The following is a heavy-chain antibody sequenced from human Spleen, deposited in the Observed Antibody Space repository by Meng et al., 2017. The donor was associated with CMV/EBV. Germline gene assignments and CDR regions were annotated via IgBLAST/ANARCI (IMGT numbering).Heavy chain of an antibody. CDR2: MNPNSGNT. CDR3: ARAGCSSTSCYTGGWFDP. Sequence: TFTSYAINWVRQATGQGLEWMGWMNPNSGNTGYAQKFQGRVTITRNTSISTAYMELSSLRSEDTAVYYCARAGCSSTSCYTGGWFDPWGQGTLVTVSS. V-gene: IGHV1-8*03. D-gene: IGHD2-2*02. J-gene: IGHJ5*02. CDR1: TFTSYA.